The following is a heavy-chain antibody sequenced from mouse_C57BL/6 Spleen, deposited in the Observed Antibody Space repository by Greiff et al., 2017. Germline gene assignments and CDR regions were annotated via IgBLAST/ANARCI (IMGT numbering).Heavy chain of an antibody. CDR1: GYAFSSSW. D-gene: IGHD2-5*01. Sequence: QVQLKESGPELVKPGASVKISCKASGYAFSSSWMNWVKQRPGTGLEWIGRIYPGDGDTNYNGKFKGKATLTADKSSSTAYMQLSSLTSEDSAVYFCARDYYSNLYYAMDYWGQGTSVTVSS. J-gene: IGHJ4*01. V-gene: IGHV1-82*01. CDR2: IYPGDGDT. CDR3: ARDYYSNLYYAMDY.